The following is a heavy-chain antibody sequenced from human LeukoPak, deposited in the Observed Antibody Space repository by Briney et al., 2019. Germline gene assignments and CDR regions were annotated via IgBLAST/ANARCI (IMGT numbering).Heavy chain of an antibody. CDR2: INPNSGGT. J-gene: IGHJ5*02. Sequence: ASVKVSCKASGDTFTGHYMHWVRQAPGQGLEWMGWINPNSGGTNYAQKFQGRVTMTRDTSISTAYMELSRLRSDDTAVYYCARAPYDFSFNCYDPWGQGTLVTVSS. CDR3: ARAPYDFSFNCYDP. D-gene: IGHD3-16*01. V-gene: IGHV1-2*02. CDR1: GDTFTGHY.